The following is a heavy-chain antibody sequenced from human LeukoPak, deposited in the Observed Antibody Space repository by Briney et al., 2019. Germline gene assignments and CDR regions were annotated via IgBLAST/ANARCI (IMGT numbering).Heavy chain of an antibody. CDR3: ARDGGYCSSTNCYLGV. CDR1: GFTFSSYS. J-gene: IGHJ3*01. Sequence: SGGSLRLSCAASGFTFSSYSMNWVRQAPGKGLEWVSYISSSSTIYYADSVKGRFTISRDNAKNSLYLQMNSLRAEDTAVYYCARDGGYCSSTNCYLGVWGQGTMVTVSS. D-gene: IGHD2-2*01. V-gene: IGHV3-48*01. CDR2: ISSSSTI.